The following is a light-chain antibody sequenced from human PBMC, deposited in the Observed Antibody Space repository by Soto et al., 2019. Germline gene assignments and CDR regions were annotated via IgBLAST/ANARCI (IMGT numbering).Light chain of an antibody. Sequence: DVQMTQTAASLSGSVVDRFTIAFRASQNITNFLNWYQHNPGKAPNLLIFAASHLQSGVSSRFSGSGSGTDFTLTISSLQPEDVATYYCQKYNSAPLPFGPGTLLAIK. CDR3: QKYNSAPLP. J-gene: IGKJ5*01. CDR1: QNITNF. CDR2: AAS. V-gene: IGKV1-39*01.